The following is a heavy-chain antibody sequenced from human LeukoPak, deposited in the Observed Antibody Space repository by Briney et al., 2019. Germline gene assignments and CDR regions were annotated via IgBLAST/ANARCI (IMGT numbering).Heavy chain of an antibody. Sequence: PGGSLRLSCAASGFTFSSYWMNWVRQAPGEGLEWVANIKQDGSEKYYVDSVKGRFTISRDNAKNSLYLQMNSLRAEDTAVYYCARELLGHGYNSGDFDYWGQGTLVTVSS. CDR1: GFTFSSYW. V-gene: IGHV3-7*01. CDR3: ARELLGHGYNSGDFDY. D-gene: IGHD5-24*01. J-gene: IGHJ4*02. CDR2: IKQDGSEK.